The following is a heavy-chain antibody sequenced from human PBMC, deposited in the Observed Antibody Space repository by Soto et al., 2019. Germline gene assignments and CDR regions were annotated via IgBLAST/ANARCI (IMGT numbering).Heavy chain of an antibody. CDR2: IFGSSGKT. Sequence: PGGSLRLSCAASGFTLSTYTMSWVRQAPGKGLEWLSGIFGSSGKTFYADSVKGRFTISKDNSKNMLFLQMDSLTAEDTAVYYCAKDRQPDGIWTFDYWGQETLVTVSS. CDR1: GFTLSTYT. J-gene: IGHJ4*02. CDR3: AKDRQPDGIWTFDY. V-gene: IGHV3-23*01. D-gene: IGHD3-9*01.